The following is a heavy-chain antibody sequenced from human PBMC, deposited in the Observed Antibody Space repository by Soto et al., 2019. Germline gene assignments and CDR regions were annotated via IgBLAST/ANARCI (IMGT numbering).Heavy chain of an antibody. CDR1: GFTFSSYW. CDR2: INSDGSST. Sequence: GSLRLSCAASGFTFSSYWMHWVRQAPGKGLVWVSRINSDGSSTSYADSVKGRFTISRDNAKNTLYLQMNSLRAEDTAVYYCARANSPGSSSSWYLGVWWFDPWGQGTLVTVSS. J-gene: IGHJ5*02. D-gene: IGHD6-13*01. CDR3: ARANSPGSSSSWYLGVWWFDP. V-gene: IGHV3-74*01.